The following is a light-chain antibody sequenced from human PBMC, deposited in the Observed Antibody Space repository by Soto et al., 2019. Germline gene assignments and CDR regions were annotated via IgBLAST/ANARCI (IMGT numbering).Light chain of an antibody. Sequence: DIQMTQSPSSLSASVGDRVTITCRSSQSISSYLAWYQQKPGKAPKLLIYAASTLQSGVPSRFSGSGSGTDFTLTISSLQPEDFATYYCQQLNSYLPPITFGQGTRLEIK. CDR3: QQLNSYLPPIT. CDR2: AAS. V-gene: IGKV1-9*01. CDR1: QSISSY. J-gene: IGKJ5*01.